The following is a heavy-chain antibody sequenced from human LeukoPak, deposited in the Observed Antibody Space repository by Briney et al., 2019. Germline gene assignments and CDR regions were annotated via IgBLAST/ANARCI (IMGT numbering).Heavy chain of an antibody. CDR1: GYTFTSYD. CDR2: MNPNSGNT. CDR3: ARDLVYCSSTSCSPRAGY. Sequence: GASVKVSCKASGYTFTSYDINWVRQATGQGLEWMGWMNPNSGNTGYAQKFQGRVTMTRNTSISTAYMELSSLRSEDTAVYYCARDLVYCSSTSCSPRAGYWGQGTLVTVSS. D-gene: IGHD2-2*01. J-gene: IGHJ4*02. V-gene: IGHV1-8*01.